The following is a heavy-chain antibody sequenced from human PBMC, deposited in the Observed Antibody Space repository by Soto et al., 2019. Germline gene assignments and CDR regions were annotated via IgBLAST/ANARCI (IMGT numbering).Heavy chain of an antibody. CDR3: ARSPRSSPYFDY. CDR1: GYTFSNFW. V-gene: IGHV5-51*01. Sequence: GESLKISCQCSGYTFSNFWIAWVRQLPGKGFEWMGIIYPGDYETRYSPSFHGKVTISADRSIGTACLQWSSLEASDSAFYFCARSPRSSPYFDYWGQGALVTVSS. J-gene: IGHJ4*02. CDR2: IYPGDYET. D-gene: IGHD6-13*01.